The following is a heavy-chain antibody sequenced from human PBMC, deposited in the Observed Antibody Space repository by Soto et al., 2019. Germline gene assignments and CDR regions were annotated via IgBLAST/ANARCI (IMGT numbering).Heavy chain of an antibody. D-gene: IGHD2-15*01. Sequence: TSVKVSCKASGYTFTSYYMHWVRQAPGQGLEWMGIINPSGGSTSYAQKFQGRVTMTRDTSTSTVYMELSSLRSEDTAVYYCASVWECSGGSCSYAFDIWGQGTMDTVSS. J-gene: IGHJ3*02. CDR3: ASVWECSGGSCSYAFDI. CDR1: GYTFTSYY. V-gene: IGHV1-46*03. CDR2: INPSGGST.